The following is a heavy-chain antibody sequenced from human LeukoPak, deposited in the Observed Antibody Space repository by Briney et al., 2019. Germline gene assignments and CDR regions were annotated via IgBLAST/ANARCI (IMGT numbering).Heavy chain of an antibody. CDR1: GGSIGPFF. D-gene: IGHD6-19*01. Sequence: ETLSLTCTISGGSIGPFFWTWIRQSAGKGLECVGRVSASWKSYYNPSLKSRLTLSLDESKDQFSLRLNSVTAADTAVYYCARGLRVAVAGYYFDSWGQGILVTVPS. J-gene: IGHJ4*02. CDR3: ARGLRVAVAGYYFDS. CDR2: VSASWKS. V-gene: IGHV4-4*07.